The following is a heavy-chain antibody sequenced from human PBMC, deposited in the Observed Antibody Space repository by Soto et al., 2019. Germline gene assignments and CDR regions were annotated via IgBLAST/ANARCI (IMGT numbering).Heavy chain of an antibody. D-gene: IGHD6-19*01. CDR2: ISYDGSNK. Sequence: QVQLVESGGGVVQPGRSLRLSCAASGFTFSSYGMHWVRQAPGKGLEWVAVISYDGSNKYYADSVKGRFTISRDNSKNPLYLQMNSLRAEDTAVYYCAKPLAGYSSGWFRGAFDIWGQGTMVTVSS. CDR3: AKPLAGYSSGWFRGAFDI. V-gene: IGHV3-30*18. CDR1: GFTFSSYG. J-gene: IGHJ3*02.